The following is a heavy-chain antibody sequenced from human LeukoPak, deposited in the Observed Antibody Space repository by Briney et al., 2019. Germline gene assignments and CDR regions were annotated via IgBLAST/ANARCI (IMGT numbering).Heavy chain of an antibody. CDR2: MNPNSGNS. Sequence: GASVKVSCNASGYTFSSYDINWVRQATGQGLKWMGWMNPNSGNSGYAQKFQGRVTMTRNTSISTAYMELSSLRSEDTAVYYCARQITMVRGVIIRNYYYYGMDVWGQGTTVTVSS. CDR3: ARQITMVRGVIIRNYYYYGMDV. D-gene: IGHD3-10*01. CDR1: GYTFSSYD. V-gene: IGHV1-8*01. J-gene: IGHJ6*02.